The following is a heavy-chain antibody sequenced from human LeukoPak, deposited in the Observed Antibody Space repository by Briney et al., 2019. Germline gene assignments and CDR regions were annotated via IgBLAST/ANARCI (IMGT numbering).Heavy chain of an antibody. Sequence: PGGSLRLSCAASGFNVSSDYMSWVRQAPGKGLEWVAVISYDGSNKYYADSVKGRFTISRDNSKNTLYLQMNSLRAEDTAVYYCAKGKGDRWLETTGPMDVWGQGTTVTVSS. J-gene: IGHJ6*02. CDR3: AKGKGDRWLETTGPMDV. V-gene: IGHV3-30*18. CDR1: GFNVSSDY. D-gene: IGHD1-7*01. CDR2: ISYDGSNK.